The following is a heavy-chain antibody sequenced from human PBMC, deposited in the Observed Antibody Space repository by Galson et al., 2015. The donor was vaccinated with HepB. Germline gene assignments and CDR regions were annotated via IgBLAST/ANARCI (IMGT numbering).Heavy chain of an antibody. V-gene: IGHV3-15*01. D-gene: IGHD1-1*01. CDR3: ATRPVKRQLSPIYYYFYGMDV. Sequence: SLRLSCAASGFIFTNAWMSWVRQAPGKGLEWVGRIQSKSYGGTADYAAPVRGRFTISRDDSKNTLYLQMNNLRTEDTAVYYCATRPVKRQLSPIYYYFYGMDVWGQGTTVTVSS. CDR1: GFIFTNAW. J-gene: IGHJ6*02. CDR2: IQSKSYGGTA.